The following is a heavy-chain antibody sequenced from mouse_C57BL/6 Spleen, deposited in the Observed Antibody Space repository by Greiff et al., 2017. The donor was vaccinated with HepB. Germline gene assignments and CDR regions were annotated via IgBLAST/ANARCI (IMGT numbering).Heavy chain of an antibody. J-gene: IGHJ1*03. V-gene: IGHV1-69*01. Sequence: QVQLQQPGAELVMPGASVKLSCKASGYTFTSYWMHWVKQRPGQGLEWIGEIDPSDSYTNYNQKFKGKSTLTVDKSSSTAYMQLSSLTSEDSAVYYCARREDGNFYWYFDVWGTGTTVTVSS. CDR1: GYTFTSYW. CDR3: ARREDGNFYWYFDV. D-gene: IGHD2-1*01. CDR2: IDPSDSYT.